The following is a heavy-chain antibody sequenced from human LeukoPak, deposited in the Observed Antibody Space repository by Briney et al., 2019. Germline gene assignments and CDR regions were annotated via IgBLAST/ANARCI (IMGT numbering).Heavy chain of an antibody. Sequence: PGGSLRLSCAASGFTFSRYWMSWVRQAPGKGLEWVSAISGCGGSTYYADSVKGRFTISRDNSKNTLYLQMNSLRAEDTAVYYCAKRQLWPDDYFDYWGQGTLVTVSS. J-gene: IGHJ4*02. V-gene: IGHV3-23*01. CDR3: AKRQLWPDDYFDY. D-gene: IGHD5-18*01. CDR2: ISGCGGST. CDR1: GFTFSRYW.